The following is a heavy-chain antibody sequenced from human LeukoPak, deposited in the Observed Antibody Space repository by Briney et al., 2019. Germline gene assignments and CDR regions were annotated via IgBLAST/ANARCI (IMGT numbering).Heavy chain of an antibody. CDR3: ARGRSSGWYILKYRPLDKGIFDY. V-gene: IGHV4-34*01. CDR1: GGSFSGYY. D-gene: IGHD6-19*01. CDR2: INHSGST. J-gene: IGHJ4*02. Sequence: PSETLSLTCAVYGGSFSGYYWSWIRQPAGKGLEWIGEINHSGSTNYNPSLKSRVTISVDTSKNQFSLKLSSVTAADTAVYYCARGRSSGWYILKYRPLDKGIFDYWGQGTLVTVS.